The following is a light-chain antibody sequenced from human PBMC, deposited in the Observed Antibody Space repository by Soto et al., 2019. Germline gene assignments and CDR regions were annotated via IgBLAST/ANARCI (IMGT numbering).Light chain of an antibody. CDR3: QQYNRYSWT. J-gene: IGKJ1*01. CDR2: DAS. Sequence: DIQMTQSPSTLSASVGDRVTITCRASQSISSWLAWYQQKPGKDPKLLIYDASSLESGVPSRFSGSGSGTEFTLTVSSLQPDDFATYYCQQYNRYSWTFGQGTKVEIK. V-gene: IGKV1-5*01. CDR1: QSISSW.